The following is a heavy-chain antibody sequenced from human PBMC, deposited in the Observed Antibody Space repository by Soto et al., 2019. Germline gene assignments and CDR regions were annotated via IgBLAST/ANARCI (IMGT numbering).Heavy chain of an antibody. CDR3: ARVGELHDYDYGMDV. CDR1: GCTFSSYA. J-gene: IGHJ6*02. CDR2: IIPIFGTA. D-gene: IGHD1-7*01. V-gene: IGHV1-69*13. Sequence: SVKVSCKASGCTFSSYAISWVREAPGQGLEWMGGIIPIFGTANYAQKFQGRVTITADESTSTAYVELSSLRSEDTAVYYCARVGELHDYDYGMDVWGQGTTVPVSS.